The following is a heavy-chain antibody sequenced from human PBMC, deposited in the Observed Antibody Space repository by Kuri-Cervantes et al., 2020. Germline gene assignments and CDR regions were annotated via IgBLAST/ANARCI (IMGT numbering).Heavy chain of an antibody. CDR2: IYYSRST. CDR3: ATNRCSSTSCYEYNWFDP. D-gene: IGHD2-2*01. CDR1: GLSINGGYY. Sequence: GSLRLSCAVSGLSINGGYYWGWIRQPPGKGLEWIGYIYYSRSTNYNPSLQSRVTISVDTSKNQFSLKLSSVTAADTAVYYCATNRCSSTSCYEYNWFDPWGQGTLVTVSS. V-gene: IGHV4-61*08. J-gene: IGHJ5*02.